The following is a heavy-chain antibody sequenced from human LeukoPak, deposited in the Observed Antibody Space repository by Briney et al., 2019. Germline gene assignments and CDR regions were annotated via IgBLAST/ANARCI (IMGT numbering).Heavy chain of an antibody. CDR1: GYIFTRYG. J-gene: IGHJ4*02. Sequence: ASVKVSCKASGYIFTRYGISWVRQAPGQGLEWMGWISAHYGNTNYAQKFQGRLTMTTDTSTNTAYMELRSLRPDDTAVYYCAREHHNFIVVVPAATYYFDYWGQGTLVTVSS. CDR2: ISAHYGNT. V-gene: IGHV1-18*01. D-gene: IGHD2-2*01. CDR3: AREHHNFIVVVPAATYYFDY.